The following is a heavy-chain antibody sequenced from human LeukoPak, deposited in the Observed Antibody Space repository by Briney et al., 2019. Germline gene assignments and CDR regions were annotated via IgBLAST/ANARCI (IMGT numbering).Heavy chain of an antibody. D-gene: IGHD1-26*01. CDR2: IKTKTDGGTT. Sequence: GGSLRLSCAASGFTFSNAWMSWVRQAPGKGLEWVGRIKTKTDGGTTDYAARVKGRCAISRDDSKNTLYLLMNSLKTEDTAVYYRTTEVVEGATDGTFDIWGQGTMVTVSS. V-gene: IGHV3-15*01. CDR3: TTEVVEGATDGTFDI. J-gene: IGHJ3*02. CDR1: GFTFSNAW.